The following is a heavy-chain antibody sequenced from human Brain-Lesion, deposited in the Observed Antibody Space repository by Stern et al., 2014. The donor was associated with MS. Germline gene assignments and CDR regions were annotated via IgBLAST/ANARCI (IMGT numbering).Heavy chain of an antibody. CDR2: ISDSRSV. V-gene: IGHV4-59*01. CDR3: ARGDIVVVPAARSFGSDYYYPGLDV. J-gene: IGHJ6*02. CDR1: GGSIINYY. Sequence: QVQLVQSGPGLVKPSETLSLTCTVSGGSIINYYWTWIRQPPGKGLEWIGYISDSRSVDYNPSLKRRLTMSVNTSTNQFSLRLSSVTAADTAVYFCARGDIVVVPAARSFGSDYYYPGLDVWGQGTTISVS. D-gene: IGHD2-2*01.